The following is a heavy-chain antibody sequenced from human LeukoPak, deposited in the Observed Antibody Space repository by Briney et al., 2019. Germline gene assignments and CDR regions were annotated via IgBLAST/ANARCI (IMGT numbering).Heavy chain of an antibody. CDR3: ANPRGSYSRVGDAFDI. D-gene: IGHD1-26*01. J-gene: IGHJ3*02. CDR1: GFTFSSYA. CDR2: ISGSGGST. V-gene: IGHV3-23*01. Sequence: PGGSLRLSCAASGFTFSSYAMSWVRQAPGKGLVWVSAISGSGGSTYYADSVKGRFTISRDNSKNTLYLQMNSLRAEDTAVYYCANPRGSYSRVGDAFDIWGQGTMVTVSS.